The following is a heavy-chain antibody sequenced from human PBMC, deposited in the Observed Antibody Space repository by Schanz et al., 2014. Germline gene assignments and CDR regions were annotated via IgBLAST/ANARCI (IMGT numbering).Heavy chain of an antibody. CDR1: GFTSSNAW. D-gene: IGHD5-18*01. CDR3: TTGGRRGYSHYFYGMDV. Sequence: EVLLVESGGGLVKPGGSVRVSCAASGFTSSNAWMSWVRQAPGKGLEWVGRIKTKTDGGTTDYAAPVKGRFTISRDDSTNTLYLQMNSLKTEDTAVYYCTTGGRRGYSHYFYGMDVWGQGTTVTVSS. J-gene: IGHJ6*02. CDR2: IKTKTDGGTT. V-gene: IGHV3-15*01.